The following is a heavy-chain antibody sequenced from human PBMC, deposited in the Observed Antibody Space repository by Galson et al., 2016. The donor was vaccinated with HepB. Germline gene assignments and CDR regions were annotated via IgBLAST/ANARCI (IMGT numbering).Heavy chain of an antibody. Sequence: QSGAEVKKPGESLKISCKASGYSFTSYWIGWVRQMPGKGLEWMGIIFPGDSDTKYSPSFGGLVTISVDRSINPAYLQWSSLRASDTAIYYCARPPYYDFWSGFGRWGQGTLVTVSS. CDR1: GYSFTSYW. V-gene: IGHV5-51*03. CDR3: ARPPYYDFWSGFGR. D-gene: IGHD3-3*01. J-gene: IGHJ4*02. CDR2: IFPGDSDT.